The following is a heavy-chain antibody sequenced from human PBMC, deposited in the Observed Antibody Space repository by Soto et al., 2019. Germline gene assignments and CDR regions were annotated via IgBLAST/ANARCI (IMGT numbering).Heavy chain of an antibody. CDR1: GGSISSSSYY. Sequence: PSETLSLTCTVSGGSISSSSYYWGWIRQPPGKGLEWIGSIYYSGSTYYNPSLKSRVTISVDTSKNQFSLKLSSVTAADTAVYYCARLDFWSGYTDDNWFDPWGQGTLVTVSS. CDR3: ARLDFWSGYTDDNWFDP. J-gene: IGHJ5*02. D-gene: IGHD3-3*01. CDR2: IYYSGST. V-gene: IGHV4-39*01.